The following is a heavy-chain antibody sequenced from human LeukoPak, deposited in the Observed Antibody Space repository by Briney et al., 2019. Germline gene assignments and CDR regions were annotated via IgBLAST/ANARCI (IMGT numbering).Heavy chain of an antibody. Sequence: GASVKVSCKASGGTFSSYAISWVRQAPGQGLEWMGGIIPIFGTANYAQKFQGRVTITADESTSTAYMELSSLRSEDTAVYYCARRERHCSSTSCSFDPWGRGTLVTVSS. J-gene: IGHJ5*02. V-gene: IGHV1-69*13. CDR2: IIPIFGTA. CDR3: ARRERHCSSTSCSFDP. D-gene: IGHD2-2*01. CDR1: GGTFSSYA.